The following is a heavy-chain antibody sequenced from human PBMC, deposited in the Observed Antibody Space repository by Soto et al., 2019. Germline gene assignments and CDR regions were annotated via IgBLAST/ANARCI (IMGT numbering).Heavy chain of an antibody. CDR1: GFTFSSYA. J-gene: IGHJ6*02. V-gene: IGHV3-30-3*01. CDR3: ARDLRVGGNSPGRYYYYGMDV. Sequence: GGSLRLSCAASGFTFSSYAMHWVRQAPGKGLEWVAVISYDGSNKYYADSVKGRFTISRDTSKNTLYLQMNSLRAEDTAVYYCARDLRVGGNSPGRYYYYGMDVWGQGTTVTVSS. D-gene: IGHD2-21*02. CDR2: ISYDGSNK.